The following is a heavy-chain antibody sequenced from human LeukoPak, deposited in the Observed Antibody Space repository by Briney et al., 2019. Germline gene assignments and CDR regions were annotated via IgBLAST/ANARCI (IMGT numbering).Heavy chain of an antibody. CDR1: VFTFSDYA. J-gene: IGHJ4*02. Sequence: GGSLRLSCEASVFTFSDYAMSWVRQALGKGLKWVSVISGSGGSTYNADSVKGRFTISRDNSKNILYLQMNSLRAEDTAVYYCAKSVESAVTTNPYFDFWGQGALVTVSS. CDR3: AKSVESAVTTNPYFDF. D-gene: IGHD4-17*01. CDR2: ISGSGGST. V-gene: IGHV3-23*01.